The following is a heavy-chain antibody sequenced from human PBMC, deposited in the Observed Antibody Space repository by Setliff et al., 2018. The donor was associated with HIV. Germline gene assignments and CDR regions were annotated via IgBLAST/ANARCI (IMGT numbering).Heavy chain of an antibody. CDR1: GYTFTDYF. D-gene: IGHD7-27*01. Sequence: ASVKVSCKASGYTFTDYFIHWVRQAPGQGLGWMGWIGPNHGDTRLTNTFRGRVTMTRDTSLNTAYVELSGLRSDDTAVYFCARQLSNSLDFWGQGTLVTVSS. CDR2: IGPNHGDT. J-gene: IGHJ4*02. CDR3: ARQLSNSLDF. V-gene: IGHV1-2*02.